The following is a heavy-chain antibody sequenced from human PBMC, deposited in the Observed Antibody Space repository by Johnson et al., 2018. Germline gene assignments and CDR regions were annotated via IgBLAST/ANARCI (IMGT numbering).Heavy chain of an antibody. J-gene: IGHJ6*03. CDR3: ARGMAQYFYYMDV. D-gene: IGHD5-24*01. CDR2: ISSSSAYI. Sequence: VQLVQSGGGLVKPGGSLRLSCAASGFTFSSYSMNWVRQAPGKGLEWVSSISSSSAYIYYADSVKGRFTITRDNAENSLYLQMNSLKAEETAVYYCARGMAQYFYYMDVWGKVTTVTVSS. V-gene: IGHV3-21*06. CDR1: GFTFSSYS.